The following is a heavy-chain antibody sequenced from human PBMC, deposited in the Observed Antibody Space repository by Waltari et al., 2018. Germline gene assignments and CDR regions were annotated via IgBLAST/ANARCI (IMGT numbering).Heavy chain of an antibody. D-gene: IGHD6-13*01. CDR2: ISYDGTNK. J-gene: IGHJ6*02. CDR1: GFGFSNYT. V-gene: IGHV3-30*04. Sequence: QVQLVEAGGGLVQPGRSLRLSCVASGFGFSNYTMHWVRQAPGKGMEWVALISYDGTNKYYVDSVKGRFTISRDNSKSTLFLEMYTLRAEDTAVYYCAKAAGPYNYYRMDVWGQGTTVTVSS. CDR3: AKAAGPYNYYRMDV.